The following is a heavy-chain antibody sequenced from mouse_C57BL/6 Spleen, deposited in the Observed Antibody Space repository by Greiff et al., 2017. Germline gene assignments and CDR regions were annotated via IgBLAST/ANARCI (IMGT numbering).Heavy chain of an antibody. D-gene: IGHD2-4*01. CDR3: ARQGNDYDEGYFDV. Sequence: EVKLVESGGGLVQPGGSLKLSCAASGFTFSDYYMYWVRQTPEKRLEWVAYISNGGGSTYYPDTVKGRFTISRDNAKNTLYLQMSRLKSEDTAMYYCARQGNDYDEGYFDVWGTGTTVTVSS. J-gene: IGHJ1*03. CDR2: ISNGGGST. V-gene: IGHV5-12*01. CDR1: GFTFSDYY.